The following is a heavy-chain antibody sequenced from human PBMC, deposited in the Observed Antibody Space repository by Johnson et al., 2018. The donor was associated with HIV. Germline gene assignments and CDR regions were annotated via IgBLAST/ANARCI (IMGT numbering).Heavy chain of an antibody. J-gene: IGHJ3*01. V-gene: IGHV3-66*03. D-gene: IGHD1-26*01. Sequence: VQLVESGGGLIQPGGSLRLSCAASGFTVSRNYMSWVRPAPGKGLEWVSVIYSGGSTYYADSVKGKFTISRDDSKDTLYLQMNSLRAEDTAVYYCAKAVAKVGAGMSFDFWGQGTMVTVSS. CDR2: IYSGGST. CDR1: GFTVSRNY. CDR3: AKAVAKVGAGMSFDF.